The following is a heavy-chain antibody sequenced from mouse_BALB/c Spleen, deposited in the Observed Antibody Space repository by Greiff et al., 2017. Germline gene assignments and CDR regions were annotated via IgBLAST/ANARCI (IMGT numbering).Heavy chain of an antibody. CDR2: IYWDDDK. CDR1: GFSLSTSGMG. CDR3: ARSPLGSSSDV. V-gene: IGHV8-12*01. J-gene: IGHJ1*01. Sequence: QVTLKVSGPGILQPSQTLSLTCSFSGFSLSTSGMGVSWIRQPSGKGLEWLAHIYWDDDKRYNPSLKSRLTISKDTSRNQVFLKITSVDTADTATYYCARSPLGSSSDVWGAGTTVTVSS. D-gene: IGHD1-1*01.